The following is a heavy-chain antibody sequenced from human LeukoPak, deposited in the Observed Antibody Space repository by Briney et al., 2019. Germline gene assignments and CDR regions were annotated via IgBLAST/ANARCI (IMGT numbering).Heavy chain of an antibody. J-gene: IGHJ4*02. Sequence: GGSLRLSCSASGFTFSSHSMNWVRQAPGKGLEWVSAISGGGGTTYYAYYADSVKGRFTISRDNSKNTLYLLMNSLRAEDTAVYYCAKFYDILTGYIDYWGQGTLVTVSS. CDR3: AKFYDILTGYIDY. V-gene: IGHV3-23*01. CDR1: GFTFSSHS. CDR2: ISGGGGTTYYA. D-gene: IGHD3-9*01.